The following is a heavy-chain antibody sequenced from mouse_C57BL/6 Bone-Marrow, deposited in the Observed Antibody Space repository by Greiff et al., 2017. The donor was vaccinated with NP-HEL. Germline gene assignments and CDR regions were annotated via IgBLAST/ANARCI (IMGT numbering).Heavy chain of an antibody. CDR1: GFTFSSYG. V-gene: IGHV5-6*01. CDR2: ISSGGSYT. CDR3: ARRGRLAY. Sequence: EVHLVESGGDLVKPGGSLKLSCAASGFTFSSYGMSWVRQTPDKRLEWVATISSGGSYTYYPDSVKGRFTISRDNAKNTLYLQMSSLKSEDTAMYYCARRGRLAYWGQGTLVTVSA. J-gene: IGHJ3*01.